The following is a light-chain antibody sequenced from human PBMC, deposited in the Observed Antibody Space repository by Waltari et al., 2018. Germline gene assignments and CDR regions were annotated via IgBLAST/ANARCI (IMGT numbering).Light chain of an antibody. CDR1: KDISNY. CDR2: VAS. CDR3: QQYDNLPWT. V-gene: IGKV1-33*01. Sequence: DIQMTKSPSSLSASVADRVTITCQASKDISNYLNSYQQKPGKATKLLIYVASNLETGVPSMFSGSGSGTDFTSTISILPPEDIATYYCQQYDNLPWTFGQGTKVEIK. J-gene: IGKJ1*01.